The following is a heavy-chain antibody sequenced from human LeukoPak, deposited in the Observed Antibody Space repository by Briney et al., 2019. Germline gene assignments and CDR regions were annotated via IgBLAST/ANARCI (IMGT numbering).Heavy chain of an antibody. CDR1: GGSISSGGYY. J-gene: IGHJ4*02. Sequence: SETLSLTCTVSGGSISSGGYYWSWLRQHPGKGLEWIGYIYYSGSTYYNPSLKSRVTISVDTSKNQFSLKLSSVTAADTAVYYCASQRATGPYDYWGQGTLVTVSS. V-gene: IGHV4-31*03. CDR2: IYYSGST. CDR3: ASQRATGPYDY. D-gene: IGHD2-15*01.